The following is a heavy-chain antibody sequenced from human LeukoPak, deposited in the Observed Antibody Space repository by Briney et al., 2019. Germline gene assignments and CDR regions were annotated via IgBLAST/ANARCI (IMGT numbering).Heavy chain of an antibody. V-gene: IGHV3-30*04. Sequence: PGRSLRLSCAASGFTFSSYAMHWVRQAPGKGLEWVAVISYDGSNKYYADSVKGRFTISRDNAKNSLYLEMNSLRVEDTAVYYCARDEDCSGGNCYYPANYWGQGTLVTVSS. CDR3: ARDEDCSGGNCYYPANY. D-gene: IGHD2-15*01. J-gene: IGHJ4*02. CDR2: ISYDGSNK. CDR1: GFTFSSYA.